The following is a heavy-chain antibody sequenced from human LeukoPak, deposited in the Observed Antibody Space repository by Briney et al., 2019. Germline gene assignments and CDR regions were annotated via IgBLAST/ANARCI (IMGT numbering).Heavy chain of an antibody. CDR1: GGTFSSYT. J-gene: IGHJ4*02. Sequence: GASVKVSCKASGGTFSSYTISWVRRAPGQGLEWMGRIIPILGIANYAQKFRGRVTITADKSTSTAYMELSSLRSEDTAVYYCARRSGSYMRDYWGQGTLVTVSS. CDR3: ARRSGSYMRDY. D-gene: IGHD3-10*01. V-gene: IGHV1-69*02. CDR2: IIPILGIA.